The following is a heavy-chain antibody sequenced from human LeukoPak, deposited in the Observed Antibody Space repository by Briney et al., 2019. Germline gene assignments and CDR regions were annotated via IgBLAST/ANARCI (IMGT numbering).Heavy chain of an antibody. J-gene: IGHJ4*02. CDR3: ARVCVSGWTECMDY. V-gene: IGHV3-7*01. CDR1: GFTFSRHW. CDR2: IKRDGREE. D-gene: IGHD6-19*01. Sequence: PGGSLRLSCAVSGFTFSRHWTSWVRQAPGKGLEWVANIKRDGREENYVDSVKGRFSISRDNVKNSLHLQMNSLRAEDTAVYYCARVCVSGWTECMDYWGQGTLVTVSS.